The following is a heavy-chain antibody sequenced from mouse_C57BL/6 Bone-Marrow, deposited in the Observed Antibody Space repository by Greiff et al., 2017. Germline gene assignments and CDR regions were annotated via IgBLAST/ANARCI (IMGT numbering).Heavy chain of an antibody. Sequence: EVQLVESGGGLVKPGGSLKLSCAASGYTFSSYAMSWVRQTPGKRLEWVAIISDGGSYTDYPDNVKGRFTISRDNAKSSLYLQMSHLKSEDTARYYCARGLYYFGYWGHGTTLTVSS. CDR2: ISDGGSYT. V-gene: IGHV5-4*01. CDR1: GYTFSSYA. D-gene: IGHD3-3*01. CDR3: ARGLYYFGY. J-gene: IGHJ2*01.